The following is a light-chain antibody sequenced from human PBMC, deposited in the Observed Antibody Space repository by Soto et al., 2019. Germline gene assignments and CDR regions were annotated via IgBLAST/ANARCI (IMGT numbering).Light chain of an antibody. CDR3: QQRSNWPRT. Sequence: EIVLTQSPATLSLSPGERATISSRASQSVGTQLAWYQQKPGQAPRLLIYDASNSATGISARFSGSGSGTDFTLTISSLEPEDFAVYYCQQRSNWPRTFGQGTKVDIK. V-gene: IGKV3-11*01. CDR2: DAS. J-gene: IGKJ1*01. CDR1: QSVGTQ.